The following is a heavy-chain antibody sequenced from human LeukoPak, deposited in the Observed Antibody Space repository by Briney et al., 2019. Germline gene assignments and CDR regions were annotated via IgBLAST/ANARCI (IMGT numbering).Heavy chain of an antibody. CDR3: ARTTTVPPGGWFDP. Sequence: GASVKVSCKASGGTFSSYAISWVRQAPGQGLEWMGGIIPIFGTANYAQKFQGRVTITADKSTSTAYMELRSLRSDDTAVYYCARTTTVPPGGWFDPWGQGTLVTVSS. J-gene: IGHJ5*02. CDR2: IIPIFGTA. V-gene: IGHV1-69*06. CDR1: GGTFSSYA. D-gene: IGHD4-17*01.